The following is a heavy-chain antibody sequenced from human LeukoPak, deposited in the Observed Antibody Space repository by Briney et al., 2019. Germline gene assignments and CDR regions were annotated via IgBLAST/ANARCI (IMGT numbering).Heavy chain of an antibody. D-gene: IGHD2-8*01. CDR2: ISGSGGST. J-gene: IGHJ4*02. Sequence: GGTLRLSCAASGFTFSSYGMSWVRQAPGKGLEWVSAISGSGGSTYYADSVKGRFTISRDNAKNSLYLQMNSLRAEGTAVYYCARTRGYCTNGVCPEGCRGCYFDYWGQGTLVTVSS. V-gene: IGHV3-23*01. CDR1: GFTFSSYG. CDR3: ARTRGYCTNGVCPEGCRGCYFDY.